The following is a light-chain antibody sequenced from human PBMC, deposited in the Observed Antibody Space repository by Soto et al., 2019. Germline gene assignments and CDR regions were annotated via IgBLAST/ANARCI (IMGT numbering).Light chain of an antibody. CDR3: QQRINWPST. V-gene: IGKV3-11*01. J-gene: IGKJ5*01. CDR1: QSVSSY. Sequence: EIVLTQSPATLSLSPGERATLSCRASQSVSSYLAWYQQKPGQAPRLLIYDASNRATGIPARFSGSGSGTDFTLTISSLEPEEFAVYYCQQRINWPSTFGQGTRLEIK. CDR2: DAS.